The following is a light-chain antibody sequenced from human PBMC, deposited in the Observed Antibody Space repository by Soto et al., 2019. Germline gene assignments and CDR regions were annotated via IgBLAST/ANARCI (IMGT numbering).Light chain of an antibody. Sequence: QSARTQPASVSGSPGQSITNSWTGTSSDIGTYNYVSWYQQHPGQAPKLMIYDVSNRPSGVSDRFSGSKSGNTASLTISGLQAEDEADYYCYSCSRSSGTRYVFGTGTKLTVL. CDR3: YSCSRSSGTRYV. V-gene: IGLV2-14*03. CDR2: DVS. CDR1: SSDIGTYNY. J-gene: IGLJ1*01.